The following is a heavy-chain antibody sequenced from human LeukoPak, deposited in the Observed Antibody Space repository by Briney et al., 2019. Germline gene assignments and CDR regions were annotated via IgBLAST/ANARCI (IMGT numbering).Heavy chain of an antibody. Sequence: SETLSLSCTVSGGSISSYYWSWIRQPPGKGLEWIGYIYYSGSTNYNPSLKSRVTISVDTSKNQFSLKLSSVTAADTAVYYCARGLMHYYGSGRQGDYWGQGTLVTVSS. J-gene: IGHJ4*02. V-gene: IGHV4-59*12. CDR3: ARGLMHYYGSGRQGDY. D-gene: IGHD3-10*01. CDR2: IYYSGST. CDR1: GGSISSYY.